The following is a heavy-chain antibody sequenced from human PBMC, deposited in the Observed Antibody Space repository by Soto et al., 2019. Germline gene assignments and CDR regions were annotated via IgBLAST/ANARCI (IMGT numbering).Heavy chain of an antibody. CDR3: AKVYDILTGLPNFDY. V-gene: IGHV3-23*01. Sequence: QPWGSLRLSCAASGFTFSSYAMSWFRQAPGKGLEWVSAISGSGGSTYYADSVKGRFTISRDNSKNTLYLQMNSLRAEDTAVYYCAKVYDILTGLPNFDYWGKRTLVTV. D-gene: IGHD3-9*01. CDR1: GFTFSSYA. J-gene: IGHJ4*02. CDR2: ISGSGGST.